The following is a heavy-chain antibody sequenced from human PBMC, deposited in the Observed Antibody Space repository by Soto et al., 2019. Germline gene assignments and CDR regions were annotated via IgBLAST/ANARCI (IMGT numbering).Heavy chain of an antibody. CDR2: ISSSSSYI. V-gene: IGHV3-21*01. CDR1: GFTFSSYS. CDR3: ARLQMTTGGMDV. Sequence: VQLVESGGGLVKPGGSLRLSCAASGFTFSSYSMNWVRQAPGKGLEWVSSISSSSSYIYYADSVKGRFTISRDNAKNSLYLQMNSLRAEDTAVYYCARLQMTTGGMDVWGQGTTVTVSS. D-gene: IGHD4-17*01. J-gene: IGHJ6*02.